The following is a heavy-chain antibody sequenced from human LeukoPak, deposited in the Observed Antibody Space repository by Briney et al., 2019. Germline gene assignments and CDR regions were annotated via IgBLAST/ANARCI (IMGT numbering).Heavy chain of an antibody. V-gene: IGHV4-34*01. CDR1: GGSFSGYY. CDR3: ARQRRALYYYDSSGQFLFDY. J-gene: IGHJ4*02. Sequence: PSETLSLTCAVYGGSFSGYYWSWIRQPPGKGLEWIGEINHSGSTNYNPSLKSRVTISVDTSKNQFSLKLSPVTAADTAVYYCARQRRALYYYDSSGQFLFDYWGQGTLVTVSS. CDR2: INHSGST. D-gene: IGHD3-22*01.